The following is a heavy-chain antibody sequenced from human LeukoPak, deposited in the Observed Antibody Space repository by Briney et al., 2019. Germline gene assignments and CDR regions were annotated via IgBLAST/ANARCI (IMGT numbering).Heavy chain of an antibody. D-gene: IGHD6-13*01. CDR3: ARLINSSWYFDY. CDR2: IYTSGST. J-gene: IGHJ4*02. V-gene: IGHV4-4*07. CDR1: GGTISSYY. Sequence: SETLSLTCTVSGGTISSYYWSWIRQPAGKGLEWIGRIYTSGSTNYNPSLKSRVTMSVDTSKNQFSLKLSSVTAADTAVYYCARLINSSWYFDYWGQGTLVTVSS.